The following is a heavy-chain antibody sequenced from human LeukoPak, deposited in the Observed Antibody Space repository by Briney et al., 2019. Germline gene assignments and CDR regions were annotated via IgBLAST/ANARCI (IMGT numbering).Heavy chain of an antibody. CDR3: AKEANTMVRGVIPTGFFDY. CDR1: GFTFSSYG. D-gene: IGHD3-10*01. V-gene: IGHV3-30*18. J-gene: IGHJ4*02. CDR2: ISYDGSNK. Sequence: GGSLRLSCAASGFTFSSYGMHWVRQAPGKGLEWVAVISYDGSNKYYADSVKGRFTISRDNSKNTLYLQMNSLRAEDTALYYCAKEANTMVRGVIPTGFFDYWGQGTLVTVSS.